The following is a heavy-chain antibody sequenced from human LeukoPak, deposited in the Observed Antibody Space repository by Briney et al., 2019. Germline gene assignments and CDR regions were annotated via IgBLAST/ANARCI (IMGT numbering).Heavy chain of an antibody. CDR2: IYSGGST. CDR3: ASSGTQYYYDSSGYYYDPPCF. V-gene: IGHV3-53*01. CDR1: GFTVSSNY. D-gene: IGHD3-22*01. J-gene: IGHJ4*02. Sequence: PGGSLRLFCAASGFTVSSNYMSWVRQVPGKGLEWVSVIYSGGSTYYADSVKGRFTISRDNSKNTLYLQMNSLRAEDTAVYYCASSGTQYYYDSSGYYYDPPCFWGQGTLVTVSS.